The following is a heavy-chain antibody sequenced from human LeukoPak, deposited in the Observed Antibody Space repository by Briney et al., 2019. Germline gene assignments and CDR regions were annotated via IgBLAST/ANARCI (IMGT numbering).Heavy chain of an antibody. J-gene: IGHJ4*02. CDR3: TTDRAQLRYFASNDY. CDR2: IKSKTDGGTT. V-gene: IGHV3-15*01. Sequence: GGSLRLSCAASGFTFNNAWMSWVRQAPGKGLEWVGRIKSKTDGGTTAYAAPVKGRFTISRDDSKNTLYLQMNSLKTEDTAVYYCTTDRAQLRYFASNDYWGQGTLVTVSS. CDR1: GFTFNNAW. D-gene: IGHD3-9*01.